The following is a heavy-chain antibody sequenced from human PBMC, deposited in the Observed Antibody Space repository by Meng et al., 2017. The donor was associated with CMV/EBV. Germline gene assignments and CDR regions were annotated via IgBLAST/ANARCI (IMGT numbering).Heavy chain of an antibody. V-gene: IGHV1-8*01. J-gene: IGHJ2*01. Sequence: YDVNGVRQASRKGRRWVGWMNPSSGNAGFPQKFQGRVTMTRNTSISTAYMELSSMRSEDTAVYCCARGKYYDFWSGYYSSYWYFDLWGRGTLVTVSS. CDR2: MNPSSGNA. CDR1: YD. CDR3: ARGKYYDFWSGYYSSYWYFDL. D-gene: IGHD3-3*01.